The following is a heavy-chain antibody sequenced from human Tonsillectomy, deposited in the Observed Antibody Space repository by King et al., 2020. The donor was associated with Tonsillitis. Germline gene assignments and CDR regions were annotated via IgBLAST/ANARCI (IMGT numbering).Heavy chain of an antibody. CDR2: IDPSDSYT. Sequence: VQLVESGAEVKKPGESLRISCKGSGYSFTSYWISWVRQMPGKGLEWMGRIDPSDSYTNYSPSFQGHVTISADKSISTAYLQWSSLKASDTAMYYCARGIDYYDSSGYAFDIWGQGTMVTVSS. D-gene: IGHD3-22*01. CDR3: ARGIDYYDSSGYAFDI. J-gene: IGHJ3*02. V-gene: IGHV5-10-1*03. CDR1: GYSFTSYW.